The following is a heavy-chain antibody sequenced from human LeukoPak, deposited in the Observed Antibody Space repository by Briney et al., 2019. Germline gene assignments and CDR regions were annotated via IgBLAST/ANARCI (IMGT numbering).Heavy chain of an antibody. CDR1: KFIFSDYG. J-gene: IGHJ4*02. CDR2: IWYDGSDE. CDR3: AKGGGELGSGSLDY. Sequence: GGSLRLSCAASKFIFSDYGMHWVRQAPGKGLEWVAFIWYDGSDEYYADSVKGRFTISRDNSKNTLYLQMNSLTIEDTAVYYCAKGGGELGSGSLDYWGQGTLVTVSS. D-gene: IGHD3-10*01. V-gene: IGHV3-30*02.